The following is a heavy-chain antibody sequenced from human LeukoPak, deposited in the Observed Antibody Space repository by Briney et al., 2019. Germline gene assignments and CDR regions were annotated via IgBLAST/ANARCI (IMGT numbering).Heavy chain of an antibody. CDR3: ARAGIAAAGSGHAFDI. CDR2: IYYSGST. V-gene: IGHV4-59*01. CDR1: GGSISSYY. D-gene: IGHD6-13*01. J-gene: IGHJ3*02. Sequence: PSETLSRTCTVSGGSISSYYWSWIRQPPGKGLEWIGYIYYSGSTNYNPSLKSRVTISVDTSKNQFSLKLSSVTAADTAVYYCARAGIAAAGSGHAFDIWGQGTMVTVSS.